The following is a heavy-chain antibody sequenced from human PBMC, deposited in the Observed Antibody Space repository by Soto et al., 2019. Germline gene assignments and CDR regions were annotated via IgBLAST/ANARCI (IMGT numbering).Heavy chain of an antibody. D-gene: IGHD1-26*01. CDR1: GFTFSSYG. J-gene: IGHJ4*02. Sequence: EVQLVESGGVLVQPGGSLRLSCAASGFTFSSYGMNWVRQAPGKGLEWVSYISSSSSYIYYADSVKGRFTISRDNAKNSLYLQMNSLRAEDTAVYYCARGVGAHDYWGQGTLVTVSS. CDR2: ISSSSSYI. CDR3: ARGVGAHDY. V-gene: IGHV3-48*03.